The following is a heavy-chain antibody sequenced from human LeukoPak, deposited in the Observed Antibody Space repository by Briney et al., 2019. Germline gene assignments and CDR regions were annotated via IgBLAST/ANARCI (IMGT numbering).Heavy chain of an antibody. V-gene: IGHV4-39*07. J-gene: IGHJ5*02. CDR2: IYYSGST. CDR3: VREGVWSGWFDT. Sequence: SETLSLTCTVSGGSISSSSYYWGWIRQPPGKGLEWIGSIYYSGSTNYNPSLESRVTISVDTSKNQVSLKLNSVTAADTAVYYCVREGVWSGWFDTWGQGTLVTVSS. D-gene: IGHD2-21*01. CDR1: GGSISSSSYY.